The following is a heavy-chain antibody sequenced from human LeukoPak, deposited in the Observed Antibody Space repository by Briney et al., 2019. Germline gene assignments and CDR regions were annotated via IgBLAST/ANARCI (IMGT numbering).Heavy chain of an antibody. CDR2: INHSGST. CDR1: GGSFSGYY. Sequence: SETLSLTCAVYGGSFSGYYWSWIRQPPGKGLEWIGEINHSGSTNYNPSLKSRVTISVDTSKNQFSLKLSSVTAAGTAVYYCARLFLPYVVVVVAATPRRNWFDPWGQGTLVTVSS. D-gene: IGHD2-15*01. V-gene: IGHV4-34*01. CDR3: ARLFLPYVVVVVAATPRRNWFDP. J-gene: IGHJ5*02.